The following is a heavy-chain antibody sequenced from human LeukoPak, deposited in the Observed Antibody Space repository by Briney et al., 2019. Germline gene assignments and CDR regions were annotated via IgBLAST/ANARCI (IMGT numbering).Heavy chain of an antibody. Sequence: GGSLRLSCAASGFTFDDYAMHWVRQAPGKGLEWVSLITWDGDSTYYADSVKGRFTISRDNSKNYLYLQMNSLRAEDTAVYYCAKGRGWEASYYYYYMDVWGKGTTVTISS. CDR2: ITWDGDST. D-gene: IGHD1-26*01. CDR3: AKGRGWEASYYYYYMDV. CDR1: GFTFDDYA. J-gene: IGHJ6*03. V-gene: IGHV3-43D*03.